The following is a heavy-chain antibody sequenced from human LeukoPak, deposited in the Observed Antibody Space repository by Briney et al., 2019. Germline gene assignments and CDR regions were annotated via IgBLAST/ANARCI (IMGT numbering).Heavy chain of an antibody. CDR1: GGSISSYY. Sequence: SETLSLTCTVSGGSISSYYWSWIRQPPGKGLEWIGYIYYSGSTNYNPSLKSRVTIPVDTSKNQFSLKLSSVTAADTAVYYCARVAGYYYDSSGYYRIDAFDIWGQGTMVTVSS. J-gene: IGHJ3*02. D-gene: IGHD3-22*01. CDR2: IYYSGST. V-gene: IGHV4-59*01. CDR3: ARVAGYYYDSSGYYRIDAFDI.